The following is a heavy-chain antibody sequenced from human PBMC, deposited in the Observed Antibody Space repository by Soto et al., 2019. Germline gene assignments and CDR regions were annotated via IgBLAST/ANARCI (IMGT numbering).Heavy chain of an antibody. CDR2: ISYDGSNK. CDR1: GFTFSSYG. V-gene: IGHV3-30*18. CDR3: AKYSGAAWCGELDAFDI. Sequence: GGSLRLSCAASGFTFSSYGMHWVRQAPGKGLEGVAVISYDGSNKYYADSVKGRFTISRDNSKNTLYLQMNSLRAEDTAVYYCAKYSGAAWCGELDAFDIWGQGTMVTVSS. D-gene: IGHD3-10*01. J-gene: IGHJ3*02.